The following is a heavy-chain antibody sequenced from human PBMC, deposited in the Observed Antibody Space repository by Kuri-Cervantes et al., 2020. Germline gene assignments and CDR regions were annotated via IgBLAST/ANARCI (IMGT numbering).Heavy chain of an antibody. D-gene: IGHD3-10*01. CDR1: GFTFSSYD. J-gene: IGHJ4*02. CDR3: AKDGSIWFGDLSPYDS. CDR2: IGSAGDT. V-gene: IGHV3-13*01. Sequence: GESLKISCAASGFTFSSYDMHWVRQATGKGLEWVSAIGSAGDTYYPGSVKGRFTISRDNSKNSLHLHMSGLRVDDTAKYYCAKDGSIWFGDLSPYDSWGQGTLVTVSS.